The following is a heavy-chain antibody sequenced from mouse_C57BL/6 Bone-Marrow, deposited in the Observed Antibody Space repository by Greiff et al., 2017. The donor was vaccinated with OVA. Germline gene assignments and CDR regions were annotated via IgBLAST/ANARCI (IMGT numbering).Heavy chain of an antibody. J-gene: IGHJ1*03. CDR3: TRHPAFI. V-gene: IGHV1-15*01. CDR1: GYTFTDYE. Sequence: VKVVESGAELVRPGASVTLSCKASGYTFTDYEMHWVKQTPVHGLEWIGAIDPETGGTAYNQKFKGKAILTADKSSSTAYMELRSLTSEDSAVYYCTRHPAFIWGTGTTVTVSS. CDR2: IDPETGGT. D-gene: IGHD6-1*01.